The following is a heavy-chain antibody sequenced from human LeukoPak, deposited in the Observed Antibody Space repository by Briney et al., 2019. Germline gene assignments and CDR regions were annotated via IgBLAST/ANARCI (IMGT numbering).Heavy chain of an antibody. D-gene: IGHD3-10*01. J-gene: IGHJ3*02. CDR1: GGSINSYY. Sequence: PSETLSLTCTVSGGSINSYYWSWIRQPPGKGLQWIGCIHYSGSTNYNPSLKSRVTISVDTSKNQFSLKLSSVTAADTAVYYCASATGLMVREGNDAFDIWGQGTMVTVSS. CDR3: ASATGLMVREGNDAFDI. CDR2: IHYSGST. V-gene: IGHV4-59*01.